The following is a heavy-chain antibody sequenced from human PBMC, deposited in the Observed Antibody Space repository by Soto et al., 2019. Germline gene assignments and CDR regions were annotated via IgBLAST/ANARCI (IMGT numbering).Heavy chain of an antibody. J-gene: IGHJ5*02. Sequence: QVQLVQSGAEVKKPGASVKVSCNASGYIFTEYHIHWVRQAPGQGLEFMGWINTNNGGAGSAQQFKGSATVTRNTSINTVYLELSNLRSDVTAVYFCAKERGSNSLHPSYNWFDTWGQGTLITVSS. CDR3: AKERGSNSLHPSYNWFDT. CDR1: GYIFTEYH. D-gene: IGHD6-13*01. V-gene: IGHV1-2*02. CDR2: INTNNGGA.